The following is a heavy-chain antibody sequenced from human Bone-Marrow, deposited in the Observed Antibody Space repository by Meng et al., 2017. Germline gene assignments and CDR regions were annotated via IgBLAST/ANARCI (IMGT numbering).Heavy chain of an antibody. J-gene: IGHJ4*02. CDR2: INQDGSDK. V-gene: IGHV3-7*01. CDR3: ARDIGFGSLDS. CDR1: GFTFSNYW. Sequence: GGSLRPSCAVSGFTFSNYWMIWVRQAPGKGVEWVANINQDGSDKYYAGSVKGRFTISRDNAKNSLYVQMNSLGAEDTAVYYCARDIGFGSLDSWGQGTPVTVSS. D-gene: IGHD3-10*01.